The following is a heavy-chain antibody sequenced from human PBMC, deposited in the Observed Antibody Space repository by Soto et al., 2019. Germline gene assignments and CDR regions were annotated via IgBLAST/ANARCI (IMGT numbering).Heavy chain of an antibody. CDR3: SKSYEYTSATAPRAIDY. D-gene: IGHD3-16*01. CDR2: ISRTGGDA. V-gene: IGHV3-23*01. CDR1: GFTFSNFA. J-gene: IGHJ4*01. Sequence: EVQLLESGGGLVQPGGSLRLSCAASGFTFSNFAMFWVRQAPGKGLEWVASISRTGGDANNADTVNGRFTISRDNSKNTQFLQMHSLRAQDTDVYYCSKSYEYTSATAPRAIDYWGQGTMVTVSS.